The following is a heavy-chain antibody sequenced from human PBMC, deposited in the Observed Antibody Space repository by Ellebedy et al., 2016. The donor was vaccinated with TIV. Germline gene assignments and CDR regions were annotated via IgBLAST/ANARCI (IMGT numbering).Heavy chain of an antibody. J-gene: IGHJ6*02. CDR1: GFTFNSYW. Sequence: GESLKISCAASGFTFNSYWMSWVRQAPGKGLEWVANINQAGSKNSYVDSVKGRFNISRDNAKNSLYLQMNSLRVEDTAVYHCARDGAYGDYSPGYYGMDVWGQGTTVTVSS. CDR3: ARDGAYGDYSPGYYGMDV. D-gene: IGHD3-22*01. CDR2: INQAGSKN. V-gene: IGHV3-7*03.